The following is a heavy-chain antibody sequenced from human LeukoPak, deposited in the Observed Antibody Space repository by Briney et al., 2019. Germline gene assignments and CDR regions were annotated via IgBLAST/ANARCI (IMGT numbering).Heavy chain of an antibody. CDR3: ASLTSSYCSSTSCPRDAFDI. Sequence: SETLSLTCTVSGGSISSSSYYWGWIRQPPGKGLEWIGSIYYSGSTYYNPSLKSRVTISVDTSKNQFSLKLSSVTAADTAVYYCASLTSSYCSSTSCPRDAFDIWGQGTMVTVSS. D-gene: IGHD2-2*01. CDR2: IYYSGST. V-gene: IGHV4-39*07. J-gene: IGHJ3*02. CDR1: GGSISSSSYY.